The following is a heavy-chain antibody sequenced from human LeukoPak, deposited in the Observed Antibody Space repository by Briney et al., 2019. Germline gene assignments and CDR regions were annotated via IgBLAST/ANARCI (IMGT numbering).Heavy chain of an antibody. CDR2: INWNGGST. J-gene: IGHJ1*01. CDR3: ARDARYFQH. V-gene: IGHV3-20*04. Sequence: GGSLRLSCAASGFTFDDYGISWARQAPGKGLEWVSGINWNGGSTGYADAVKGRFTISRDNAKTSLYLQMHSLRAEDTALYYCARDARYFQHWGQGTLVTVSS. CDR1: GFTFDDYG.